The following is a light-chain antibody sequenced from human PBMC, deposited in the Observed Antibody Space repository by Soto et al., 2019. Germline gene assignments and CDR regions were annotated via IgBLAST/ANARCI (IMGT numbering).Light chain of an antibody. CDR2: DVT. CDR3: NSYTSSSTSV. V-gene: IGLV2-14*01. J-gene: IGLJ1*01. Sequence: QSALTQPASVSGSPGQSITISCTGTSSDVGGYNFVSWYQQHPDKAPKLMIYDVTNRPSGVSYRFSGSKSGNTASLTISGLQAEYEADYYCNSYTSSSTSVFGTGTKVTVL. CDR1: SSDVGGYNF.